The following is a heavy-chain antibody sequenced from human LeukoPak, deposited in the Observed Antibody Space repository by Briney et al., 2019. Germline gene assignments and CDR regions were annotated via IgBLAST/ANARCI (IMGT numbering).Heavy chain of an antibody. CDR1: GFTFDDYA. D-gene: IGHD1-26*01. Sequence: GGSLRLSCAASGFTFDDYAMHWVRQAPGKGLEWVSGISWNSGSIGYADSVKGRFTISRDNAKNSLYLQMNSLRAEDTALYYCAKGGIVGATDYYYYYMDVWGKGTTVTISS. V-gene: IGHV3-9*01. CDR2: ISWNSGSI. J-gene: IGHJ6*03. CDR3: AKGGIVGATDYYYYYMDV.